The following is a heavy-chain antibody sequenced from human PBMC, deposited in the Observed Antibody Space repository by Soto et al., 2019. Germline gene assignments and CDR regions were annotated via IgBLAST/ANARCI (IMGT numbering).Heavy chain of an antibody. CDR3: VPPRDFDL. J-gene: IGHJ2*01. Sequence: PGGSLRLSCAVSGFTFSTYAMSWVRQAPGKGLEWVSAITGNGIYTHYADSVKGRFTISRDNSKSTLFLQMNSLRAEDTAVYYCVPPRDFDLWGCGTQVTVSS. V-gene: IGHV3-23*01. CDR2: ITGNGIYT. CDR1: GFTFSTYA.